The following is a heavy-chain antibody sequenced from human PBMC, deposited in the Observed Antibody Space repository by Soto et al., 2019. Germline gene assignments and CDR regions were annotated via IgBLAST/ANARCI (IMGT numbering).Heavy chain of an antibody. V-gene: IGHV3-30*03. D-gene: IGHD2-15*01. CDR3: AREAGCSGTNCNVYFDY. Sequence: PGGSLRLSCVASRLTFCNYGMHWVRQAPGKGLEWVAVISYESISTVYRDSVRGRFTISRDNSRNTLYLHMNSLTPEDTAVYYCAREAGCSGTNCNVYFDYWGLGTLVTVSS. CDR2: ISYESIST. J-gene: IGHJ4*01. CDR1: RLTFCNYG.